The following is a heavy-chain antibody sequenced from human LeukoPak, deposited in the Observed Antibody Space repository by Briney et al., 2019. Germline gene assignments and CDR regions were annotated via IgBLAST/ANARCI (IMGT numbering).Heavy chain of an antibody. D-gene: IGHD6-13*01. Sequence: PGESLKISCKGSGYSFTSYWIGWVRQMPGKGLEWMGIIYPGDSDTRYSPSFQGQVTISADKSISTAYLQWSSLKASDTAMYYCARLHASIAAAGDFDYWGQGTLVTVSS. CDR3: ARLHASIAAAGDFDY. V-gene: IGHV5-51*01. CDR2: IYPGDSDT. J-gene: IGHJ4*02. CDR1: GYSFTSYW.